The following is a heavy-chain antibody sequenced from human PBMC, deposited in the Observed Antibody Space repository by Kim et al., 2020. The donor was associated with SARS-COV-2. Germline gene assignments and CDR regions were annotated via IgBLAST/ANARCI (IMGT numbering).Heavy chain of an antibody. CDR2: ISYDGSNK. Sequence: GGSLRLSCAASGFTFSSYAMHWVRQAPGKGLEWVAVISYDGSNKYYAASLKAGLPISRDNSKKPLYLQMKTLRAKATAGNYVGGVPSSRNIYTVPPMDV. D-gene: IGHD2-2*01. CDR3: GGVPSSRNIYTVPPMDV. V-gene: IGHV3-30*04. J-gene: IGHJ6*03. CDR1: GFTFSSYA.